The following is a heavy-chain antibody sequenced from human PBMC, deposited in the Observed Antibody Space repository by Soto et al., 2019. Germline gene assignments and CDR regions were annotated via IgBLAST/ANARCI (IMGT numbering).Heavy chain of an antibody. D-gene: IGHD3-3*01. CDR1: GGSVSSGSYY. V-gene: IGHV4-61*01. CDR3: ARGAPIFVPSEHHHTNDK. J-gene: IGHJ4*02. Sequence: PSETLSLTCTVSGGSVSSGSYYWSWIRQPPGKGLEWIGSIYYSGSTNYNPSLKSRVTILVDTSKKQFSLKLSSVTAADTAMYYCARGAPIFVPSEHHHTNDKWGQGTLVTVSS. CDR2: IYYSGST.